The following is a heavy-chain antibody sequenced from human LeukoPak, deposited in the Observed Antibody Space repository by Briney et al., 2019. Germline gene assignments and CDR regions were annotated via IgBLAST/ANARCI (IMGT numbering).Heavy chain of an antibody. CDR3: AREDYYCSGGSCYLSALYYYMDV. D-gene: IGHD2-15*01. J-gene: IGHJ6*03. Sequence: SVKVSCKASGGTFSSYAISWVRQAPGQGLEWMGGIIPIFGTANYAQKFQGRVTITTDESTGTAYMELSSLRSEDTAVYYCAREDYYCSGGSCYLSALYYYMDVWGKGTTVTVSS. CDR2: IIPIFGTA. V-gene: IGHV1-69*05. CDR1: GGTFSSYA.